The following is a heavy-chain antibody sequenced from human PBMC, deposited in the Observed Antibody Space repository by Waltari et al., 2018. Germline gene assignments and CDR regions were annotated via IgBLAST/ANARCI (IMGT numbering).Heavy chain of an antibody. CDR3: GRDANGVGYSTSPLPY. Sequence: VQLVESGGGVVQPGRSLRLSCAASGFIFSSYAMHWVRHTPGKGLEWGARISHDGSTQHYADSVKGRFTSSRDNSKNMLYLQMNSLGAEDTAVDYCGRDANGVGYSTSPLPYWGQGALVTVSS. J-gene: IGHJ4*02. V-gene: IGHV3-30*01. CDR2: ISHDGSTQ. CDR1: GFIFSSYA. D-gene: IGHD2-8*01.